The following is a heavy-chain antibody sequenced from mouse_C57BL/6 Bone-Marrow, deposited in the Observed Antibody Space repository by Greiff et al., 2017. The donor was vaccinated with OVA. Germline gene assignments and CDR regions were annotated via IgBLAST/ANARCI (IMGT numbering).Heavy chain of an antibody. V-gene: IGHV1-69*01. D-gene: IGHD2-5*01. CDR2: IDPSDSYT. J-gene: IGHJ4*01. CDR3: ARGSYYSNSYAMDY. CDR1: GYTFTSYW. Sequence: QVQLQQPGAELVMPGASVKLSCKASGYTFTSYWMHWVKQRPGQGLEWIGEIDPSDSYTNYNQKFKGKSTLTVDKSSSTAYMQLSSLTSEDSEVYYCARGSYYSNSYAMDYWGQGTSVTVSS.